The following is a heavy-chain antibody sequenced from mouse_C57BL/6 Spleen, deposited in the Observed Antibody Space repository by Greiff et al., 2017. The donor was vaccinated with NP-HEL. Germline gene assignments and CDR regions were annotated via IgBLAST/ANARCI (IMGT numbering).Heavy chain of an antibody. Sequence: EVQLQESGPGLVKPSQSLSLTCSVTGYSITSGYYWNWIRQFPGNKLEWMGYISYDGSNNYNPSLKNRISITRDTSKNQFFLKLNSVTTEDTATYYCARDRWDYSNFAWFAYWGQGTLVTVSA. CDR1: GYSITSGYY. CDR3: ARDRWDYSNFAWFAY. J-gene: IGHJ3*01. V-gene: IGHV3-6*01. CDR2: ISYDGSN. D-gene: IGHD2-5*01.